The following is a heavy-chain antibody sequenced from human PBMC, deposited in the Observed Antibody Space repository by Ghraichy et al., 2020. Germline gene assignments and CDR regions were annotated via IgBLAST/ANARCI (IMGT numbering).Heavy chain of an antibody. D-gene: IGHD3-10*01. Sequence: ASVKVSCKASGYTFTSYDINWVRQATGQGLEWVGWMNPDSGNTGYAQEFQGRVTMTRDTSITTAYMELSSLTYDDTAIYYCARGGGGFSYGLRRRDAWGQGTLAAVSS. CDR3: ARGGGGFSYGLRRRDA. CDR1: GYTFTSYD. V-gene: IGHV1-8*01. CDR2: MNPDSGNT. J-gene: IGHJ5*02.